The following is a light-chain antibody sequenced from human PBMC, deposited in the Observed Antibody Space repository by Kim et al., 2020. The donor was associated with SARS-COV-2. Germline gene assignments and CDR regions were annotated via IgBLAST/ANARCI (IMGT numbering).Light chain of an antibody. CDR2: ADS. CDR3: QSYFATTQDVV. CDR1: SGGIASSY. J-gene: IGLJ2*01. V-gene: IGLV6-57*03. Sequence: VSISCTRRSGGIASSYVQWYQQRPGSAPTPVIYADSQRPSGVPDRFSGSIDTSTNSASLTISGLKTEDEADYYCQSYFATTQDVVFGGGTQLTVL.